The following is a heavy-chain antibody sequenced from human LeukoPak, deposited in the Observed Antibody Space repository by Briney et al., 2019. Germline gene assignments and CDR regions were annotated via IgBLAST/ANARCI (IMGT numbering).Heavy chain of an antibody. CDR2: IYYSGTT. CDR3: ARAKDCDSSSCSHNWFDP. J-gene: IGHJ5*02. D-gene: IGHD2-2*01. V-gene: IGHV4-31*01. Sequence: LEWIGYIYYSGTTYYNPSLKSLVTISVDTSENQFSLKLSSVTAADTAVYYCARAKDCDSSSCSHNWFDPWGQGTLVTVSS.